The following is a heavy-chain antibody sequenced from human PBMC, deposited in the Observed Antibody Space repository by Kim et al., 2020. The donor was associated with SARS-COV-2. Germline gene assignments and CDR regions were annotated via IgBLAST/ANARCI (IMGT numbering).Heavy chain of an antibody. CDR3: ARGVVPAAISWFDP. CDR1: GGSFSGYY. CDR2: INHSGST. D-gene: IGHD2-2*01. V-gene: IGHV4-34*01. J-gene: IGHJ5*02. Sequence: SENLSLTCAVYGGSFSGYYWSWIRQPPGKGLEWIGEINHSGSTNYNPSLKSRVTISVDTSKNQFSLKLSSVTAADTAVYYCARGVVPAAISWFDPWGQGT.